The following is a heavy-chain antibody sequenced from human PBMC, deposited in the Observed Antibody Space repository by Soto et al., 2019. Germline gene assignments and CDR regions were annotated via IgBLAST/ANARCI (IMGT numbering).Heavy chain of an antibody. CDR3: TTVPPYYCDSSGYYPYDY. CDR1: GFTFSNAW. V-gene: IGHV3-15*01. CDR2: IKSKTDGGTT. J-gene: IGHJ4*02. D-gene: IGHD3-22*01. Sequence: GGSLRLSCAASGFTFSNAWMSWVRQAPGKGLEWVGRIKSKTDGGTTDYAAPVKGRFTISRDDSKNTLYLQMNSLKTEDTAVYYCTTVPPYYCDSSGYYPYDYWGQGTLVTVSS.